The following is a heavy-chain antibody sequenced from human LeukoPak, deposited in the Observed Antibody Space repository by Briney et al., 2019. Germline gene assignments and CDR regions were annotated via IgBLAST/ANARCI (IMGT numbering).Heavy chain of an antibody. Sequence: PGGSLRLSCAASGFTVSSNYMSWVRQAPGKGLEWVSAISGSGGSTYYADSVKGRFTISRDNSKNTLYLQMNSLRAEDTAVYYCAKDAYYYDSSGYLSPSGYWGQGTLVTVSS. V-gene: IGHV3-23*01. CDR1: GFTVSSNY. CDR3: AKDAYYYDSSGYLSPSGY. D-gene: IGHD3-22*01. CDR2: ISGSGGST. J-gene: IGHJ4*02.